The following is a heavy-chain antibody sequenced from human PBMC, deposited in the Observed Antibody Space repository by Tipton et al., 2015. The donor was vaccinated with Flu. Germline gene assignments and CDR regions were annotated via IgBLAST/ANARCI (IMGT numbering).Heavy chain of an antibody. J-gene: IGHJ4*02. D-gene: IGHD2-2*01. V-gene: IGHV4-38-2*01. CDR1: GFTFSSYA. CDR2: IYHSGST. Sequence: LRLSCAASGFTFSSYAMSWVRQAPGKGLEWIGSIYHSGSTFYHPSLKSRVTISVDTSKNQFSLKLSSVTAADTAVYYCARGDCSSTSCLDYWGQGSLVTVSS. CDR3: ARGDCSSTSCLDY.